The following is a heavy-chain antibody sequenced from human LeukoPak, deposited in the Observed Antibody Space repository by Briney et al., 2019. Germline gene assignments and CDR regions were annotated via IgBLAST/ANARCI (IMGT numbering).Heavy chain of an antibody. CDR1: GGSITSHY. J-gene: IGHJ6*03. CDR2: MYYSGFS. CDR3: ARDAIDGGYYMDV. D-gene: IGHD2-15*01. V-gene: IGHV4-59*11. Sequence: SETLSLTCTVSGGSITSHYWSWIRQPPGKGLEWIGYMYYSGFSNYNPSLKSRVAISIDTSKNQFSLKLSSVTAADTAVYYCARDAIDGGYYMDVWGRGTTVTVSS.